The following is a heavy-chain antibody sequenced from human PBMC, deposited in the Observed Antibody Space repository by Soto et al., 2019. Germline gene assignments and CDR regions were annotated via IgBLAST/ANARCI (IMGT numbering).Heavy chain of an antibody. Sequence: QVQLVESGGGVVQPGRSLRLSCAASGFTFSAYGMHWGRQAPGKGLEWVALITFNGGEKYYADSFKGRFTISRDNSNDTLYIHMDSLRAEDTAMYYCARDTDDSSAYKPDYWGQGTLVTVSS. D-gene: IGHD3-22*01. V-gene: IGHV3-30*19. J-gene: IGHJ4*02. CDR2: ITFNGGEK. CDR3: ARDTDDSSAYKPDY. CDR1: GFTFSAYG.